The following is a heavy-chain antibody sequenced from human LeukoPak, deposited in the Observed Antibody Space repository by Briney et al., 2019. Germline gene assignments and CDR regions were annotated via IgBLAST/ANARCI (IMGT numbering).Heavy chain of an antibody. Sequence: GGSLRLSCAASGFTFSNYAMSWVRQAPGKGLEWVSTISTSGSNTYYADSVKGRFTISRDNSKSTLYLQMNSLRADDTAVYYCAKLPYGSVDYWGQGTLVTVSS. V-gene: IGHV3-23*01. CDR2: ISTSGSNT. J-gene: IGHJ4*01. CDR3: AKLPYGSVDY. D-gene: IGHD3-10*01. CDR1: GFTFSNYA.